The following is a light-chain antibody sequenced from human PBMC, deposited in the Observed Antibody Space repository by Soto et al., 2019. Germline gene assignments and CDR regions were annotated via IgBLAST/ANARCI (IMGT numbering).Light chain of an antibody. CDR3: SSYTSSSTSVI. J-gene: IGLJ2*01. Sequence: QSVLTQPASVSGSPGQSITISCTGTSSDVGGYNYVSWYQQYPGKAPKLIIYEVSNRPSGVPNRFSGSKSGNTASLTISGLQAEDEADYYCSSYTSSSTSVIFGGGTKLTVL. V-gene: IGLV2-14*01. CDR1: SSDVGGYNY. CDR2: EVS.